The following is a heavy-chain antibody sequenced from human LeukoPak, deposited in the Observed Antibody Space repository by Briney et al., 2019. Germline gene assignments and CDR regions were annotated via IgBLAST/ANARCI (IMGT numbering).Heavy chain of an antibody. V-gene: IGHV4-59*13. Sequence: SETLSLTCTVSGVSISSNYWSWIRQPPGKGLEWNGLEWIGYIHANGDTKYHPSLNSRVTISLDSSRSQLSLNLTAADTALYFCAGYDHSNYLAYWGQGILVTVSS. CDR2: IHANGDT. CDR1: GVSISSNY. J-gene: IGHJ4*02. D-gene: IGHD4-11*01. CDR3: AGYDHSNYLAY.